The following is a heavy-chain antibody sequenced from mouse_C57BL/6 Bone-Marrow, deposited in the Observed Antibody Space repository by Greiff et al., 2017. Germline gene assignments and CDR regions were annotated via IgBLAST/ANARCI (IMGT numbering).Heavy chain of an antibody. CDR1: GFTFSSYG. CDR3: ARQRGYPSY. Sequence: EVKVVESGGDLVKPGGSLKLSCAASGFTFSSYGMSWVRQTPDKRLEWVATISSGGSYTYYPDSVKGRFTISRDNAKNTLYLQMSSLKSEDTAMYDCARQRGYPSYWGQGTLVTVSA. D-gene: IGHD3-1*01. CDR2: ISSGGSYT. J-gene: IGHJ3*01. V-gene: IGHV5-6*01.